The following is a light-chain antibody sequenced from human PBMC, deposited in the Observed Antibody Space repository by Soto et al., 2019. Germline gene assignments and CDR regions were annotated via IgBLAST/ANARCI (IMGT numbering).Light chain of an antibody. CDR3: SSYTSSSPHV. V-gene: IGLV2-14*01. CDR2: DVS. J-gene: IGLJ1*01. Sequence: QSVLTQPASVSGSPGQSITISCTGTSSYVGGYNYVSWYQQHPGKAPKLMIYDVSNRPSGVSNRFSGSKSGNTASLTISGLQAEDEADYYCSSYTSSSPHVFGTGTKVTVL. CDR1: SSYVGGYNY.